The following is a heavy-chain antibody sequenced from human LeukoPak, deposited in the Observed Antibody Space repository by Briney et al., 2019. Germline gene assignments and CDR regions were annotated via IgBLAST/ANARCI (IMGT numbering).Heavy chain of an antibody. CDR3: AKEYALYSGSSSYFDY. Sequence: PGGSLRLSCAASGFTFSSYALHWVRQAPGKGLEWVAVISYDGSNKYYADSVKGRFTVSRDNSKDTLYLQMNSLRPEDTAVYYCAKEYALYSGSSSYFDYWGQGSLVTVSS. CDR1: GFTFSSYA. CDR2: ISYDGSNK. D-gene: IGHD1-26*01. V-gene: IGHV3-30*01. J-gene: IGHJ4*02.